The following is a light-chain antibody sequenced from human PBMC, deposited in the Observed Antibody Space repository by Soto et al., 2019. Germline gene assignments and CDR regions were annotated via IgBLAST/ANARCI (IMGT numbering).Light chain of an antibody. CDR2: DVS. CDR3: QQVNSYPLT. Sequence: AIQLTQSPSSLSASVGDRVTITCRSSQDIRGALAWYQQKPGKAPKMLIYDVSTLESGVPLRFSGSSSGTDFTLTISSLQPVDFATYYCQQVNSYPLTFGQGTRLEIK. J-gene: IGKJ5*01. V-gene: IGKV1-13*02. CDR1: QDIRGA.